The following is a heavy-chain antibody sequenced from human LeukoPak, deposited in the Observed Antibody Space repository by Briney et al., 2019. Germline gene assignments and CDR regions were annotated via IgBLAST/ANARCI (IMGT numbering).Heavy chain of an antibody. CDR1: GGSINSYY. V-gene: IGHV4-4*07. CDR3: ERGDYYDSSGYYS. Sequence: SETLSLTCTVSGGSINSYYWSWIRQPAGKGLEWIGRIYTSGSTNYNPSLKGRVTMSVDTSKNQFSLKLSSVTAADTAVYYCERGDYYDSSGYYSWGQGTLVTVSS. D-gene: IGHD3-22*01. J-gene: IGHJ4*02. CDR2: IYTSGST.